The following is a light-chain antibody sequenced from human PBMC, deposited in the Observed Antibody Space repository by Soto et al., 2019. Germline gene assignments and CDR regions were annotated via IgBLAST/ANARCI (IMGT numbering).Light chain of an antibody. CDR3: SSLITRVTYV. Sequence: QSALTQPASVSGSPGQSVAISCSGTSSDVGAYNYVSWYQQHPGKAPKLLLSEVSNRPSGVSDRFFGSKSGNTASLTISGLQAEDEADYYCSSLITRVTYVFGTGTKVTVL. CDR1: SSDVGAYNY. J-gene: IGLJ1*01. CDR2: EVS. V-gene: IGLV2-14*01.